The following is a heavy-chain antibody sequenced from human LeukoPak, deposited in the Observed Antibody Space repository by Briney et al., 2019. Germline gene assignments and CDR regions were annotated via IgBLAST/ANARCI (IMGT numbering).Heavy chain of an antibody. CDR1: GGSFSGYY. J-gene: IGHJ5*02. CDR3: AKRIAGLPFDP. Sequence: PSETLSLTCAVYGGSFSGYYWSWIRQPPGKGLEWIGEINHSGSTNYNPSLKSRVTVSVDTSKNQFSLKLSSVTAADTAVYYCAKRIAGLPFDPWGQGTLVTVPS. V-gene: IGHV4-34*01. D-gene: IGHD6-13*01. CDR2: INHSGST.